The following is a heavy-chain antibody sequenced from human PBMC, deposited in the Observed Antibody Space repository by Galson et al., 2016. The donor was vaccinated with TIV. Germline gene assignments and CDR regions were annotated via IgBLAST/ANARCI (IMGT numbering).Heavy chain of an antibody. CDR2: INPSSGAA. D-gene: IGHD3-22*01. Sequence: SVKVSCKASGYTFIGYYIHWVRQAPGQGLEWVGRINPSSGAANYAQNFQGRVTMTSDTSISTASLELSRLRSDDTAVYYCAQAYYYDSSAYYFASWGQGTLVTVSS. V-gene: IGHV1-2*06. CDR1: GYTFIGYY. CDR3: AQAYYYDSSAYYFAS. J-gene: IGHJ4*02.